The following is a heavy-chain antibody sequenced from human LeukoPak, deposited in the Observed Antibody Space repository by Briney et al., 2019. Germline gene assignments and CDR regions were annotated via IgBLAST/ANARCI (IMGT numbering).Heavy chain of an antibody. J-gene: IGHJ4*02. Sequence: GGSLRLSCAASGFTFSTFWMSWVRQAPGKGLEFVASLRQGGSEKYIVDSMKGRFTISGDIAKNSLYLDINGLRVEDTAVYYCARLGIITAAGSNDYWGQGTLVTVSS. CDR1: GFTFSTFW. D-gene: IGHD6-13*01. CDR2: LRQGGSEK. CDR3: ARLGIITAAGSNDY. V-gene: IGHV3-7*03.